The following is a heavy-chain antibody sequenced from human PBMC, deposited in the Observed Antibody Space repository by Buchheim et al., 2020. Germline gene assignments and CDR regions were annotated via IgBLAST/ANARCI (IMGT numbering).Heavy chain of an antibody. J-gene: IGHJ4*02. CDR2: IYYSGST. D-gene: IGHD3-22*01. CDR1: GGSISSGDYY. Sequence: QVQLQESGPGLVKPSQTLSLTCTVSGGSISSGDYYCSWSRQPPGKGLEWIGDIYYSGSTYYNTSLKSQVTISVDTSKNQLDLKLSSVTAADTAVYYCAREYDSSGYYDYWGQGTL. V-gene: IGHV4-30-4*01. CDR3: AREYDSSGYYDY.